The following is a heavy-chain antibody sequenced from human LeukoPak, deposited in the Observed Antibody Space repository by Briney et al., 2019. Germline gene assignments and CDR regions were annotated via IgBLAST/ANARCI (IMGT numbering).Heavy chain of an antibody. D-gene: IGHD2-21*02. CDR1: GFTFSRYW. CDR2: IKQDGSEN. Sequence: GGSLRLSCAASGFTFSRYWMSWVRQAPGKGLEWVANIKQDGSENYYMDSVKGRFTISRDDAKNSLYLQMNSLRAEDTAVYYCARDCETHCGGDPPDYWGQGTLVTVSS. J-gene: IGHJ4*02. CDR3: ARDCETHCGGDPPDY. V-gene: IGHV3-7*01.